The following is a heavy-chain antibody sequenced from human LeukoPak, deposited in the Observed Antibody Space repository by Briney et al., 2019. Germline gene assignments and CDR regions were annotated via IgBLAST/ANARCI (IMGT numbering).Heavy chain of an antibody. CDR2: IWYDGSNK. V-gene: IGHV3-33*01. CDR3: ARERDGYGYFDY. Sequence: GRSLRLSCAASGFTFSSYGMHWDRQAPGKGLEWVAVIWYDGSNKYYADSVKGRFTISRDNSKNTLYLQMNSLRAEDTAVYYCARERDGYGYFDYWGQGTLVTVSS. J-gene: IGHJ4*02. D-gene: IGHD5-24*01. CDR1: GFTFSSYG.